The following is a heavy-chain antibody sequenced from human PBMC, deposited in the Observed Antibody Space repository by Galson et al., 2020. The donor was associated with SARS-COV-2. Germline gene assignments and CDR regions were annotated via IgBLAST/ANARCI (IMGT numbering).Heavy chain of an antibody. J-gene: IGHJ6*02. V-gene: IGHV3-30*03. CDR1: GFTFSSYG. CDR3: ARFYPYYYYYGMDV. Sequence: GGSLRLSCAASGFTFSSYGMHWVRQAPGTGLEWVAVISYDGRNKYYVESVKGRFTISRDNSKNTLYLQMNSLRAEDTAVYYCARFYPYYYYYGMDVWGQGTTVTVSS. CDR2: ISYDGRNK.